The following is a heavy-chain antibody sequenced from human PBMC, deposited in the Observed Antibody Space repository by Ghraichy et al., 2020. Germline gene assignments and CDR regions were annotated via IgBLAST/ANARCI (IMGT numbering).Heavy chain of an antibody. Sequence: SGPTLVKPTQTLTLTCSFSGFSLTTSGVGVGWIRQPPGKALDCLALIYGDDDKHYSPSLKSRITITKDTSKNQVVLTMTNMDFVDTATYYCAYRGADRYGGFDYWGQGTLVTVSS. CDR3: AYRGADRYGGFDY. CDR1: GFSLTTSGVG. D-gene: IGHD3-16*02. V-gene: IGHV2-5*02. CDR2: IYGDDDK. J-gene: IGHJ4*02.